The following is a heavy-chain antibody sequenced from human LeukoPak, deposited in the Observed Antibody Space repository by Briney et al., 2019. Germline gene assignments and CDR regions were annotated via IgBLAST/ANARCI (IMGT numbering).Heavy chain of an antibody. V-gene: IGHV3-7*01. CDR3: ARDPSGSDFDY. CDR2: IKQDESEK. J-gene: IGHJ4*02. D-gene: IGHD5-12*01. CDR1: GFTFSHFW. Sequence: GGSLRLSCAASGFTFSHFWMSWVRQAPGKGLEWVANIKQDESEKFYVDSVKGRFTISRDNAKNSLYPQMNSLRAEDTAVYYCARDPSGSDFDYWGQGTLVTVSS.